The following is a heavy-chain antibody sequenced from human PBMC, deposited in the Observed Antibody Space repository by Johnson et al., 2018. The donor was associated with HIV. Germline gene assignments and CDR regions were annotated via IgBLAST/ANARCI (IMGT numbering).Heavy chain of an antibody. J-gene: IGHJ3*02. Sequence: QVQLVESGGGVVQPGRSLKLSCAASGFTFSRYAMHWVRQAPGKGLDWVSVISYDGSNKYYADSVKVRFTISRDNSKNTLYLQMNSLRAEDTAVYYCVRRFYDSSAFDIWGQGTLVTVSS. CDR1: GFTFSRYA. CDR2: ISYDGSNK. V-gene: IGHV3-30-3*01. D-gene: IGHD3-22*01. CDR3: VRRFYDSSAFDI.